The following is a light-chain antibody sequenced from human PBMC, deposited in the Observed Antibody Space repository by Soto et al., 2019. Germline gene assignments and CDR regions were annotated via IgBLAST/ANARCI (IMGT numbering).Light chain of an antibody. Sequence: IQRTHSPSTLSASLGDIVTMTFRASQSINTWLAWYQQKPGKAPKLLIYDASSLESGVPSRFSGSGSGTEFTLSISSLQPDDFATYYCQQCNSYSGTFGQGTKVDI. CDR1: QSINTW. V-gene: IGKV1-5*01. J-gene: IGKJ1*01. CDR2: DAS. CDR3: QQCNSYSGT.